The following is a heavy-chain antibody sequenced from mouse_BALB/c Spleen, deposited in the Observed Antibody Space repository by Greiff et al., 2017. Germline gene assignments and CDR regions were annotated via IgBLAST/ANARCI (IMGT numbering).Heavy chain of an antibody. CDR1: GFTFSDYY. D-gene: IGHD2-3*01. Sequence: EVHLVESGGGLVKPGGSLKLSCAASGFTFSDYYMYWVRQTPEKRLEWVATISDGGSYTYYPDSVKGRFTISRVNAKNNLYLQMSSLKSEDTAMYYCARDRDGYYGAMDYWGQGTSVTVSS. CDR2: ISDGGSYT. CDR3: ARDRDGYYGAMDY. V-gene: IGHV5-4*02. J-gene: IGHJ4*01.